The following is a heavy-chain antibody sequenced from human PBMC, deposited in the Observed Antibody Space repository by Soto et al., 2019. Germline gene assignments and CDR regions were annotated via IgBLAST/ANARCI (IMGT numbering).Heavy chain of an antibody. CDR1: GGSISSYY. J-gene: IGHJ4*02. Sequence: SETLSLTCTVSGGSISSYYWSWIRQPPGKGLEWIGYIYYSGSTNYNPSLKSRVTISVDTSKNQLSLKLSSVTAADAAVYYCAKDRDTLGAAYYFDYWGQGTLVTVSS. V-gene: IGHV4-59*12. D-gene: IGHD1-26*01. CDR3: AKDRDTLGAAYYFDY. CDR2: IYYSGST.